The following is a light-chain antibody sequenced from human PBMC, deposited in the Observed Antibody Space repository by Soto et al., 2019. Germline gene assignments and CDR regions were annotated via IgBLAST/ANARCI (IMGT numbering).Light chain of an antibody. V-gene: IGLV1-40*01. CDR1: NSNIGAGYD. CDR3: QSYDSSLSGYG. CDR2: GNN. Sequence: QSVLTQPPSVSGAPGQRVTISCTGSNSNIGAGYDVHWYQQLPGTAPKLLIYGNNNRPSGVPDRFSGSKSGTSASLAITGLQAEDEADYYCQSYDSSLSGYGFGTGTKVTVL. J-gene: IGLJ1*01.